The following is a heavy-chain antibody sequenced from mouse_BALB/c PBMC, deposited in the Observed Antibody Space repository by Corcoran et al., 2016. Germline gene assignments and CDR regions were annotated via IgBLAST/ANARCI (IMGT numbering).Heavy chain of an antibody. CDR1: GYTFTNYG. Sequence: QIQLVQSGPELKKPGETVKISCKASGYTFTNYGMNWVKQAPGKGLKWMGWINTYTGEPTYADDFKGRFAFSLETSASTAYLQINNLKNEDMATYFCARNPLDSSGSGFAYWGQGTLVTVSA. D-gene: IGHD3-2*01. V-gene: IGHV9-1*02. J-gene: IGHJ3*01. CDR2: INTYTGEP. CDR3: ARNPLDSSGSGFAY.